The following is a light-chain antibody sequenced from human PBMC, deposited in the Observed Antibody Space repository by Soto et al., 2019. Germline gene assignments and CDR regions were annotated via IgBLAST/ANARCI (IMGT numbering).Light chain of an antibody. CDR2: KGT. Sequence: QSALAQPASVSGSPGQSVTISCTGTSSDVGAYNSVSWYQQHPDKAPQLMIYKGTQRPSGVSNRFSGSTSGNAASLTISGLQAGDEADYCCCSSAPESTYVFGTGTQLTVL. V-gene: IGLV2-23*01. CDR1: SSDVGAYNS. J-gene: IGLJ1*01. CDR3: CSSAPESTYV.